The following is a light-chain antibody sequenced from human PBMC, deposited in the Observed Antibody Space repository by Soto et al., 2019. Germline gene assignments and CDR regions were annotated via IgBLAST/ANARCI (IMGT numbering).Light chain of an antibody. CDR3: SSYTRSSTRV. CDR2: EVT. J-gene: IGLJ1*01. CDR1: SSDVGGYNS. V-gene: IGLV2-14*01. Sequence: QSVLTQPASVSGSPGQSITISCTGTSSDVGGYNSVSWYQQHPGKAPKLVIYEVTNRPSGISNRFSGSKSGNTASLTISGLQAEAEADYYCSSYTRSSTRVFGNGTKVTV.